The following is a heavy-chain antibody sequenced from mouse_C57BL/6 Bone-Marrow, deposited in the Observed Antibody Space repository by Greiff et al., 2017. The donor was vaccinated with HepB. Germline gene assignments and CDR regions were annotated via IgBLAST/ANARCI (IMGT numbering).Heavy chain of an antibody. CDR3: GPSSYAWFAY. CDR2: IYPGDGDT. CDR1: GYAFSSSW. Sequence: QVQLKESGPELVKPGASVKISCKASGYAFSSSWMNWVKQRPGKGLEWIGRIYPGDGDTNYNGKFKGKATLTADKSSSTAYMQLSSLTSEDSAVYFCGPSSYAWFAYWGQGTLVTVSA. V-gene: IGHV1-82*01. D-gene: IGHD1-1*01. J-gene: IGHJ3*01.